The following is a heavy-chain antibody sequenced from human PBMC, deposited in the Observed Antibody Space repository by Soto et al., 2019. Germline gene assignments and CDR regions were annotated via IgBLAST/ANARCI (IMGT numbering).Heavy chain of an antibody. CDR1: GFTVSSNY. J-gene: IGHJ4*02. Sequence: GGSLRLSCAASGFTVSSNYMSWVRQAPGKGLEWVSVIYSGGSTYYADSVKGRFTISRDNSKNTRYLQMNSLRAEDTAVYYCAREGGSSGWYPFDYWGQGTLVTVSS. D-gene: IGHD6-19*01. CDR2: IYSGGST. V-gene: IGHV3-66*01. CDR3: AREGGSSGWYPFDY.